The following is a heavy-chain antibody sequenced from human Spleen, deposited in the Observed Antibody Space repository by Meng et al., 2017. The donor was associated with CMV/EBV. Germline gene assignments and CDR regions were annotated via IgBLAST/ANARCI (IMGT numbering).Heavy chain of an antibody. V-gene: IGHV3-30*02. CDR3: AKGGWGYCSSSSCYPNHYGMDV. Sequence: GESLKISCAASGFSFSSYGMHWVRQAPGKGLEWVAFIRYDGGKKDFAESGKGRFTISRDTSKNTLYLQMNSLRPEDTAVYYCAKGGWGYCSSSSCYPNHYGMDVWGQGTTVTVSS. D-gene: IGHD2-2*01. CDR2: IRYDGGKK. J-gene: IGHJ6*02. CDR1: GFSFSSYG.